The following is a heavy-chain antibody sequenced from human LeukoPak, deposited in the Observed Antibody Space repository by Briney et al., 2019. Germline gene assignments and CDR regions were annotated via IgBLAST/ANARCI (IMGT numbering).Heavy chain of an antibody. Sequence: SETLSLTCTVSGGSISSGIYYWSWIRQPAGKGLEWIGRIYISGSTNYNPSLKSRVTISVDTSKNQFSLKLSSVTAADTAVYYCARVLSGYDYYYYYYMDVWGKGTTVTVSS. CDR3: ARVLSGYDYYYYYYMDV. D-gene: IGHD5-12*01. CDR2: IYISGST. V-gene: IGHV4-61*02. J-gene: IGHJ6*03. CDR1: GGSISSGIYY.